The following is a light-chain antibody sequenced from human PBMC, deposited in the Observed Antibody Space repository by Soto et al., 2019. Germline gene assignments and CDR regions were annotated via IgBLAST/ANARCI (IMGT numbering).Light chain of an antibody. J-gene: IGKJ4*01. Sequence: EIVLTQSPATLSVSPGETATLSCRASQSVSSSVAWYQQKPGRAPRLLISGASTRATGIPARFSGSGSGTDFTLTISSLQSEDFAAYYCQQYNAWPPLTFGGGTKVDIK. CDR1: QSVSSS. CDR3: QQYNAWPPLT. V-gene: IGKV3-15*01. CDR2: GAS.